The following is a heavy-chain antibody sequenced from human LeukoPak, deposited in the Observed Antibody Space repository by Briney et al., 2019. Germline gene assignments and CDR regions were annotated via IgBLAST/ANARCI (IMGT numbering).Heavy chain of an antibody. J-gene: IGHJ6*02. CDR1: GYTFTGYY. D-gene: IGHD4-17*01. V-gene: IGHV1-2*04. CDR2: INSNSGGT. Sequence: ASVKVSCKASGYTFTGYYMHWVRQAPGQGLEWMGWINSNSGGTNYAQKFQGWVTMTRDTSISTAYMELSRLRSDDTAVYYCARGGTVTPYYYYGMDVWGQGTTVTVSS. CDR3: ARGGTVTPYYYYGMDV.